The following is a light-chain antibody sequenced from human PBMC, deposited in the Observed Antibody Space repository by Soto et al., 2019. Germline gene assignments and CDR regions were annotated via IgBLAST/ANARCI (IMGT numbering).Light chain of an antibody. CDR3: YQYVTSPLT. CDR2: GAS. J-gene: IGKJ1*01. V-gene: IGKV3-20*01. Sequence: EIVLTQSPGTLSLSPGERATLSCRASQSVSNSYLAWYQQKPGQAPSLLIYGASSRATGIPDRFSGSGSGTGFTLTISRLEPEDFAIYYCYQYVTSPLTFGQGTEVEIK. CDR1: QSVSNSY.